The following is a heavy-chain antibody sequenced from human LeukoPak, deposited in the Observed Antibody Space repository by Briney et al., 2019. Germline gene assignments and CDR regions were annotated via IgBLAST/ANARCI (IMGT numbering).Heavy chain of an antibody. V-gene: IGHV3-48*03. CDR3: ARDPKQLWSFDY. D-gene: IGHD5-18*01. J-gene: IGHJ4*02. Sequence: PGGSLRLSCAASGFTFSSYEMNWVRQAPGKGLEWVSYISSSGSTIYYADSVKGRFTISRDNAKNSLYLQMNSLRAEDTAVYYCARDPKQLWSFDYWGQGTLVTVSS. CDR1: GFTFSSYE. CDR2: ISSSGSTI.